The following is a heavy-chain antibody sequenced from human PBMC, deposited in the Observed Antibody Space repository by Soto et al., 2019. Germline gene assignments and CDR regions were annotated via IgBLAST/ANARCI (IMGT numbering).Heavy chain of an antibody. CDR1: GFTFSTYT. CDR3: AKAHSGSTDY. CDR2: INAPGSPT. Sequence: GGSLRLSCARSGFTFSTYTMNWVRQAPGKGLEWVSGINAPGSPTYYAASVKGRFTISRDNSKNTLYLQMNSLRAEDTAVYYCAKAHSGSTDYWGQGTLVIGSS. D-gene: IGHD3-22*01. V-gene: IGHV3-23*01. J-gene: IGHJ4*02.